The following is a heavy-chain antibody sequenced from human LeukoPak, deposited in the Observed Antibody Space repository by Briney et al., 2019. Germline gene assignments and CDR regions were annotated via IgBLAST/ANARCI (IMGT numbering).Heavy chain of an antibody. CDR3: AREERESGGWDV. CDR2: IKQDGSEK. Sequence: GGSLRLSCAASRFTFSNYWMSWVRQAPGKGLEWVANIKQDGSEKNYVGSVKGRFTISRGNAKNSLYLQMNSLRVEDTAVYYCAREERESGGWDVWGQGTTVTVSS. V-gene: IGHV3-7*04. D-gene: IGHD1-1*01. J-gene: IGHJ6*02. CDR1: RFTFSNYW.